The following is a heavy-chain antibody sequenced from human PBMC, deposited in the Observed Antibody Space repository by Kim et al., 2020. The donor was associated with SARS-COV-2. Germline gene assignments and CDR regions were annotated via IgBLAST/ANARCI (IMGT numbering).Heavy chain of an antibody. CDR3: AKDIWDYSAMDV. CDR1: GFTFSACA. J-gene: IGHJ6*02. Sequence: GGSLRLSCAASGFTFSACAMGWVRQVPGQGLQWVSSICHTGSDTYYADSVKGRFTISRDSSRDTLYLQMNSLRTEDTAIYFCAKDIWDYSAMDVWGQGTTVTVSS. V-gene: IGHV3-23*01. CDR2: ICHTGSDT. D-gene: IGHD3-10*01.